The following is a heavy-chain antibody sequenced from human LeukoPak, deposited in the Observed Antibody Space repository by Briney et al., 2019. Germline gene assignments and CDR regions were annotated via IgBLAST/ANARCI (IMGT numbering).Heavy chain of an antibody. CDR1: EFTFSIAW. CDR3: TTVGCSGGGCFFFDY. D-gene: IGHD2-15*01. V-gene: IGHV3-15*01. Sequence: SGGSLRLSCAVSEFTFSIAWMSWVRQAPGKGLEWVGRIKSKTDGGTTDYAAPVKGRFTISRDDSKNTLYLQMNSLKAEDTAVYYCTTVGCSGGGCFFFDYWGQGTLVTVSS. CDR2: IKSKTDGGTT. J-gene: IGHJ4*02.